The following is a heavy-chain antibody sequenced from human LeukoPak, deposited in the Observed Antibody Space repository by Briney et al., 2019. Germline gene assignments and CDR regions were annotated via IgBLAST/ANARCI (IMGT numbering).Heavy chain of an antibody. D-gene: IGHD2-15*01. J-gene: IGHJ6*04. CDR1: GFTFSSYW. V-gene: IGHV3-7*03. Sequence: GGSLRLSCAASGFTFSSYWMSWVRQAPGKGLEWVANIKQDGSEKYYVDSVKGRFTISRDNAKNSLYLQMSSLRAEDTAVYYCARDECSGGSCYYYYYGMDVWGKGTTVTVSS. CDR3: ARDECSGGSCYYYYYGMDV. CDR2: IKQDGSEK.